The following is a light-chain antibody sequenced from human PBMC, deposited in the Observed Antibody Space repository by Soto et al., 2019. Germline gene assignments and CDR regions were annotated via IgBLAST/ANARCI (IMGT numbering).Light chain of an antibody. CDR2: DAS. V-gene: IGKV1-33*01. J-gene: IGKJ3*01. CDR1: QDISKY. Sequence: DIQMTQSPSSLSASVGDRVTITCQASQDISKYLNWYQQKPGKAPKLLNYDASHLETGVPSRFNESGSGTDFTLPINSLQHENIAKYYCQQYKSLLSFGPGNKVDIK. CDR3: QQYKSLLS.